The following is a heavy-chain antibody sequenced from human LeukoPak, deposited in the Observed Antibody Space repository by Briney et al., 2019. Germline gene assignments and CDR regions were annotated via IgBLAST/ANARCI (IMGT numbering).Heavy chain of an antibody. D-gene: IGHD3-10*01. J-gene: IGHJ3*02. Sequence: GGSLRLSCVDPGFTFSTYSMNWVRQAPGKGLEWVSYITRSSNTIHYADSVKGRFTVSRDNAKNSLSLQMNSLRAEDTAVYYCARGRSGSGNYYHAAFDIWGQGTMVTVSS. CDR1: GFTFSTYS. CDR3: ARGRSGSGNYYHAAFDI. CDR2: ITRSSNTI. V-gene: IGHV3-48*04.